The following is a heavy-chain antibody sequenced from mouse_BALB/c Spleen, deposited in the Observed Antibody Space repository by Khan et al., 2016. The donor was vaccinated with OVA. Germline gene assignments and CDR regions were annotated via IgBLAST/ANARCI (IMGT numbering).Heavy chain of an antibody. CDR2: ISPGSGDT. J-gene: IGHJ3*01. CDR3: ARRNYVGDNFAY. D-gene: IGHD2-4*01. V-gene: IGHV1-77*01. CDR1: GYTFTDYY. Sequence: QVQLKESGAELARPGASVKLSCKASGYTFTDYYINWVKQRTGQGLEWIGEISPGSGDTYYNERFKGKATLTADKSSSPAYMQLSSLTAEASAVYFWARRNYVGDNFAYWCQWNLVTVSA.